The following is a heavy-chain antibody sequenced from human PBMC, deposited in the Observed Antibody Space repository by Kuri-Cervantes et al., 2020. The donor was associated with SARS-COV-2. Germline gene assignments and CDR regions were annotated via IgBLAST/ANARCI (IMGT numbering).Heavy chain of an antibody. CDR2: ISSSSSTI. CDR3: ARDPYCSSTSCYTGYYYYGMDV. V-gene: IGHV3-48*01. CDR1: GFTLSSYS. D-gene: IGHD2-2*02. J-gene: IGHJ6*02. Sequence: GESLKISCAASGFTLSSYSMNWVRQAPGKGLEWVSYISSSSSTIYYADSVKGRFTISRDNAKNSLYLQMNSLRAEDTAVYYCARDPYCSSTSCYTGYYYYGMDVWGQGTTVTVSS.